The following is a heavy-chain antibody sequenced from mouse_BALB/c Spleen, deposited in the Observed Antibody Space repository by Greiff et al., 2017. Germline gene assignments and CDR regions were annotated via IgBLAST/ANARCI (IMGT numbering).Heavy chain of an antibody. V-gene: IGHV5-17*02. J-gene: IGHJ3*01. D-gene: IGHD2-4*01. CDR3: ARGGSTMITTSAWFAY. Sequence: EVQGVESGGGLVQPGGSRKLSCAASGFTFSSFGMHWVRQAPEKGLAWVAYISSGSSTIYYADTVKGRFTISRDNPKNTLFLQMTSLRSEDTAMYYCARGGSTMITTSAWFAYWGQGTLVTVSA. CDR1: GFTFSSFG. CDR2: ISSGSSTI.